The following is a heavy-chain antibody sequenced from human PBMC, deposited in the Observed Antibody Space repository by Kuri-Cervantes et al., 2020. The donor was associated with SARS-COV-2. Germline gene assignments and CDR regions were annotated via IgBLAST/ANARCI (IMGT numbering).Heavy chain of an antibody. CDR3: ARGVYCSSTSCYKGYFQH. Sequence: GGSLRLSCAASGFTFSSYSMNWVRQAPGKGLEWVSSISSSSSYIYYADSVKGRFTISRENAKNSLYLQMNSLRAEDTAVYYCARGVYCSSTSCYKGYFQHWGQGTLVTVSS. CDR1: GFTFSSYS. CDR2: ISSSSSYI. V-gene: IGHV3-21*04. J-gene: IGHJ1*01. D-gene: IGHD2-2*02.